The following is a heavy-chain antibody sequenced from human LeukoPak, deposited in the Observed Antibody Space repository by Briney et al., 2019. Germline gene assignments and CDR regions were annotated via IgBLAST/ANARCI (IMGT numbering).Heavy chain of an antibody. CDR1: GGSFSGYY. Sequence: PSETLSLTCAVYGGSFSGYYWSWLRQPPGKGLEWIGEINHSGSTNYNPSLKSRVTITVDTSKNQFSLKLSSVTAADTAVYYCARGGYYYDSSGYYLDYWGQGTLVTVSS. J-gene: IGHJ4*02. CDR3: ARGGYYYDSSGYYLDY. D-gene: IGHD3-22*01. CDR2: INHSGST. V-gene: IGHV4-34*01.